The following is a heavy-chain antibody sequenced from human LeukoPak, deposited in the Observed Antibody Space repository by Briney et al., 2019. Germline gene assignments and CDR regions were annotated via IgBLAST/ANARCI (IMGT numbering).Heavy chain of an antibody. CDR3: ARGTPSSSGWLYYGMDV. J-gene: IGHJ6*02. Sequence: GGSLRHSCAASGFTFSSYGMHWVRQAPGKGLEWVAVISYDGSNKYYADSVKGRFTISRDNSKNTLYLQMNSLRAEDTAVYYCARGTPSSSGWLYYGMDVWGQGTTVTISS. D-gene: IGHD6-19*01. CDR2: ISYDGSNK. CDR1: GFTFSSYG. V-gene: IGHV3-30*19.